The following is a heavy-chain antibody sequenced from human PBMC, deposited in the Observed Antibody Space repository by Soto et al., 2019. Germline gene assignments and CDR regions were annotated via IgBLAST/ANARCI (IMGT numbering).Heavy chain of an antibody. D-gene: IGHD2-2*01. V-gene: IGHV3-30*18. CDR2: ISYDGSNK. CDR1: GFTFSSYG. Sequence: VQLVESGGGVVQPGRSLRLSCAASGFTFSSYGMHWVRQAPGKGLEWVAVISYDGSNKYYADSVKGRFTISRDNSKNTLYLQMNSLRAEDTAVYYCAKDQYCSSTSCYGFDYWGQGTLVTVSS. CDR3: AKDQYCSSTSCYGFDY. J-gene: IGHJ4*02.